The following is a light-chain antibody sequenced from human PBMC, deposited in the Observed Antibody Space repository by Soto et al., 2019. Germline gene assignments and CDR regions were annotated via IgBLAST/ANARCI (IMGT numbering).Light chain of an antibody. J-gene: IGLJ3*02. V-gene: IGLV1-47*01. CDR2: KNS. Sequence: QSVMTQPPSVSAAPGQKVTISCSGSSSNIGGNSVSWYQQLPGTAPKLLIYKNSQRPSGVPDRFSGSKSATAASLTVSGLRSDDEADYYCAAWDDSLSAWVFGGGTKVTVL. CDR1: SSNIGGNS. CDR3: AAWDDSLSAWV.